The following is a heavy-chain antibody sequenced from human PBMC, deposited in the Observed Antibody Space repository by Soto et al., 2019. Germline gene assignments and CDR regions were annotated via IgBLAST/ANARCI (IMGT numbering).Heavy chain of an antibody. D-gene: IGHD3-3*01. CDR3: AKDMSIFGVVISPYGMDV. Sequence: GGSLRLSCAASGFTFSSYAMSWVRQAPGKGLEWVSAISGSGGSTYYADSVKGRFTISRDNSKNTLYLQMNSLRAEDTAVYYCAKDMSIFGVVISPYGMDVWGQGTTVTVSS. CDR1: GFTFSSYA. J-gene: IGHJ6*02. CDR2: ISGSGGST. V-gene: IGHV3-23*01.